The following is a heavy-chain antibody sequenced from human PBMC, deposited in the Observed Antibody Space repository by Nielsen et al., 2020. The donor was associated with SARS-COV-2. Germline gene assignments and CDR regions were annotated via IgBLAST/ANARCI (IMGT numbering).Heavy chain of an antibody. J-gene: IGHJ4*02. Sequence: GGSLRLSCAASGFTFSSYGMHWVRQAPGKGLEWVAVISYDGSNKYYADSVKGRFTISRDNSKNTLYLQMNSLRAEDTAVYYCAKDFGYWGQGTLVTVSS. V-gene: IGHV3-30*18. CDR1: GFTFSSYG. CDR3: AKDFGY. D-gene: IGHD3-16*01. CDR2: ISYDGSNK.